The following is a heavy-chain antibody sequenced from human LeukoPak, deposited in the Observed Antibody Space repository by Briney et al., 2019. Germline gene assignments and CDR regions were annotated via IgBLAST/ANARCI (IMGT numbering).Heavy chain of an antibody. CDR2: IDNSGNT. D-gene: IGHD3-3*01. Sequence: SETLSLTCTVSRGSISSYYWSWIRQPPGKGLEWIGYIDNSGNTNSNPSLKSRVTVSVDTSKNQFSLKLSSVIAADTAVYYCARGRITIFGVVIPHFDNWGQGTLVTVSS. CDR1: RGSISSYY. J-gene: IGHJ4*02. CDR3: ARGRITIFGVVIPHFDN. V-gene: IGHV4-59*01.